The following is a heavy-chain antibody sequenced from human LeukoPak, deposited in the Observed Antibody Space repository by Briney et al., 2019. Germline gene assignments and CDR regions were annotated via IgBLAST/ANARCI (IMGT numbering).Heavy chain of an antibody. J-gene: IGHJ4*02. CDR2: ITDDGYNT. Sequence: GGSLRLSCAASGFTFSAFAMTWVRQAPGKGLEWVSTITDDGYNTYSADSVKGRITFSRDNSKNTLSLQLRSLRAEDTAVYYCAKDLSYTSGASDHWGQGTLVAVSS. D-gene: IGHD6-19*01. V-gene: IGHV3-23*01. CDR3: AKDLSYTSGASDH. CDR1: GFTFSAFA.